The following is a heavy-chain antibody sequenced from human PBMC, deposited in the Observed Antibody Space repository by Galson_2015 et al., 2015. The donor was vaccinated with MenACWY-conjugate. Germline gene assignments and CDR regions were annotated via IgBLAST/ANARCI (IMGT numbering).Heavy chain of an antibody. V-gene: IGHV4-39*07. CDR1: GASISSSSYY. D-gene: IGHD2-2*01. CDR3: ARASYAVDSWFDT. Sequence: ETLSLTCTVSGASISSSSYYWDWIRQSPGKGLEWIGRIYFSGNSYYHPSLKRRVTLSIDTSRNQFSLKVTSVTAADTAIYFCARASYAVDSWFDTWGQGTLVTVSS. J-gene: IGHJ5*02. CDR2: IYFSGNS.